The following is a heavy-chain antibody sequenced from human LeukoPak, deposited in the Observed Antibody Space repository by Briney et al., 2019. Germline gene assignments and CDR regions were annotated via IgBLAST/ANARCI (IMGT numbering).Heavy chain of an antibody. V-gene: IGHV4-39*01. Sequence: PSETLSLTCTVSGGSISSSSYYWGWIRQPPGKGLEWIGSIYYSGSTYYNPSLKSRVTISVDTSKNQFSLKLSSVTAADTAVYYCARRISPSPGWTTAYTRGGDYWGQGTLVTVSS. CDR2: IYYSGST. D-gene: IGHD3-16*01. CDR3: ARRISPSPGWTTAYTRGGDY. CDR1: GGSISSSSYY. J-gene: IGHJ4*02.